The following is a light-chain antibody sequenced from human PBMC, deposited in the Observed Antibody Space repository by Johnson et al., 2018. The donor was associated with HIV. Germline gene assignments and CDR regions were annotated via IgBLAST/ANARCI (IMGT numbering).Light chain of an antibody. J-gene: IGLJ1*01. CDR2: DNN. CDR3: GTWDTSLSVGV. CDR1: SSNIENNF. Sequence: QSVLTQPPSVSAAPGQKVTISCSGSSSNIENNFVSWYQQFPGTAPKLLIYDNNKRPSEIPDRFSGSKSGTSATLVITGLRTGDEADYYCGTWDTSLSVGVCGTGTKVTVL. V-gene: IGLV1-51*01.